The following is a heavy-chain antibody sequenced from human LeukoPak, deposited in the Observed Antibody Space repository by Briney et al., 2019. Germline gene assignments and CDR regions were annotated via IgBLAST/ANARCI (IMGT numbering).Heavy chain of an antibody. CDR2: INPNSGGT. Sequence: ASVKVSCKASGYTFTGYYMHWVRQAPGQGLEWMGWINPNSGGTNYAQKFQGRVTMTRDTSISTAYMELSRLRSDDTAVCYCAVAESLTYYDYVWGSYRYTGLDYWGQGTLVTVSS. J-gene: IGHJ4*02. D-gene: IGHD3-16*02. CDR1: GYTFTGYY. CDR3: AVAESLTYYDYVWGSYRYTGLDY. V-gene: IGHV1-2*02.